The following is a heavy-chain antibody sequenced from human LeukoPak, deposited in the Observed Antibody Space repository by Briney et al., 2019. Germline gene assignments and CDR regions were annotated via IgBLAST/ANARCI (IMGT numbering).Heavy chain of an antibody. CDR3: ARDETGFGELASYYYYMDV. V-gene: IGHV3-30*04. CDR2: ISYDGSNE. CDR1: GFTFSSYV. D-gene: IGHD3-10*01. Sequence: GRSLRLSCAASGFTFSSYVMHWVRQAPGKGLEWVAIISYDGSNEYYADSVKGRFTISRDNAKNSLYLQMNSLRAEDTAVYYCARDETGFGELASYYYYMDVWGKGTTVTVSS. J-gene: IGHJ6*03.